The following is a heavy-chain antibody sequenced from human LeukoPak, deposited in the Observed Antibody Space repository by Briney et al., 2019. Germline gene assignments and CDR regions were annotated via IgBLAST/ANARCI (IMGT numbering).Heavy chain of an antibody. J-gene: IGHJ4*02. V-gene: IGHV3-7*01. D-gene: IGHD4-17*01. CDR3: TRERLYGASALDY. CDR1: GFTFSSYW. Sequence: GGSLRLSCAASGFTFSSYWMAWVRQAPGKGLERVAQIKDDGTEKFYLDSLRGRFTISRDNSKDSLYLHINSLRAEDTAVYYCTRERLYGASALDYWGQGTVVTVSS. CDR2: IKDDGTEK.